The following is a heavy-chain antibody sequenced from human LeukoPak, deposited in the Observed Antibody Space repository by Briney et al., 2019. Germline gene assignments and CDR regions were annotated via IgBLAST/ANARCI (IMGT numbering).Heavy chain of an antibody. CDR2: IYYRSTWYS. CDR1: GDSVSRKSAG. V-gene: IGHV6-1*01. CDR3: ARGRAGYSNPLFFDY. J-gene: IGHJ4*02. D-gene: IGHD6-13*01. Sequence: SQTLSLTCAISGDSVSRKSAGWNWIRQSPSRGLEWLGRIYYRSTWYSDFLTSRITISPDTYKNQFSLHLDSVTPEDTAVYYCARGRAGYSNPLFFDYWGQGTLVTVSS.